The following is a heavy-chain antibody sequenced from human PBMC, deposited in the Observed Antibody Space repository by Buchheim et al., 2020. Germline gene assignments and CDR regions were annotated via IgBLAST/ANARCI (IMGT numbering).Heavy chain of an antibody. J-gene: IGHJ6*02. D-gene: IGHD4-11*01. CDR1: GGTFSSYA. CDR3: ARDGLSATVTTAGVEHGMDV. Sequence: QVQLVQSGAEVKKPGSSVKVSCKASGGTFSSYAISWVRQAPGQGLEWMGGIIPIFGTANYAQKFQGRVTITAAESTRTAYMELSSLRSEDTAVYYCARDGLSATVTTAGVEHGMDVWGQGTT. V-gene: IGHV1-69*12. CDR2: IIPIFGTA.